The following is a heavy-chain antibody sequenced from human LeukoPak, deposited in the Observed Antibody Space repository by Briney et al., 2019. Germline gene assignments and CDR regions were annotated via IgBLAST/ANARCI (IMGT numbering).Heavy chain of an antibody. D-gene: IGHD6-19*01. J-gene: IGHJ4*02. CDR1: GFTFSSYA. CDR3: ARGLAPGIAVAGDDY. CDR2: ISSSSSYI. Sequence: PGGSLRLSCAAPGFTFSSYAMSWVRQAPGKGLEWVSSISSSSSYIYYADSVKGRFTISRDNAKNSLYLQMNSLRAEDTAVYYCARGLAPGIAVAGDDYWGQGTLVTVSS. V-gene: IGHV3-21*01.